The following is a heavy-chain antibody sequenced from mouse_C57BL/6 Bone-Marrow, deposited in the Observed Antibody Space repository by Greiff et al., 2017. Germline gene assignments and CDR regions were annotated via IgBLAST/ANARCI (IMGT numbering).Heavy chain of an antibody. CDR1: GFNIKDSY. V-gene: IGHV14-2*01. J-gene: IGHJ2*01. Sequence: VQLQQSGAELVKPGASVKLSCTASGFNIKDSYMHWVKPRTEQGLEWIGRIDPEDGETKYAPKFQGKATISAAPSSNTDYLQLSSLASEDTAVYYCALLLRTSEYYFDYWGQGTTLTVSA. CDR2: IDPEDGET. CDR3: ALLLRTSEYYFDY. D-gene: IGHD1-1*01.